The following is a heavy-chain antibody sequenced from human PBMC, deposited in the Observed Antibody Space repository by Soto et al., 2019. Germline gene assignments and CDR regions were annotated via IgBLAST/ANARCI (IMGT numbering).Heavy chain of an antibody. CDR3: AREGYYGTGYYYYGMDV. D-gene: IGHD3-10*01. CDR2: IWYDGSNK. Sequence: QVQLVESGGGVVQPGRSLRLSCAASEFTFNSYGIHWVRQAPGKGLEWVAVIWYDGSNKYYADSVKGRFTISRDTSKNPLYLQMNSLRAEDTAVYYCAREGYYGTGYYYYGMDVWGQGTTVTVSS. CDR1: EFTFNSYG. J-gene: IGHJ6*02. V-gene: IGHV3-33*01.